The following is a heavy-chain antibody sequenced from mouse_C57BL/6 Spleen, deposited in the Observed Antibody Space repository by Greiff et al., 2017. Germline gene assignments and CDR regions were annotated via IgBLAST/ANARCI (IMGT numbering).Heavy chain of an antibody. J-gene: IGHJ4*01. V-gene: IGHV5-17*01. Sequence: EVQVVESGGGLVKPGGSLKLSCAASGFTFSDYGMHWVRQAPEKGLAWVAYISSGSSTIYYADTVKGRFTISRDNAKNTLFLQMTSLRSEDTAMYYCARNYDYDVGYAMDYWGQGTSVTVSS. CDR2: ISSGSSTI. CDR1: GFTFSDYG. D-gene: IGHD2-4*01. CDR3: ARNYDYDVGYAMDY.